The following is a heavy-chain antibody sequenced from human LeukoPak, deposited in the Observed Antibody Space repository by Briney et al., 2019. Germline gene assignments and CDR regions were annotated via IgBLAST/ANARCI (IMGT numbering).Heavy chain of an antibody. V-gene: IGHV4-39*01. CDR1: GGSISSSSYY. Sequence: PSETLSLTCTVSGGSISSSSYYWGWIRQPPGKGLEWIGSIYYSGSTYYNPSLKSRVTISVDTSKNQFSLKLSSVTAADTAVYYCARTKNEDPDIVVVPAAPAGWFDPWGQGTLVTVSS. CDR2: IYYSGST. CDR3: ARTKNEDPDIVVVPAAPAGWFDP. J-gene: IGHJ5*02. D-gene: IGHD2-2*01.